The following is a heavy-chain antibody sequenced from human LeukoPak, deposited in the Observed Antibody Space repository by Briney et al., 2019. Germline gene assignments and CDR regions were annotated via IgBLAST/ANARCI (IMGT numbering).Heavy chain of an antibody. J-gene: IGHJ4*02. Sequence: SETPSLTCTVSGGSISSYYWSWIRQPPGKGLEWIGYIYDSGSTNYNPSLKSRVTISVDTSKNQFSLKLSSVTAADTAVYYCARGAPRYGSGSYHPNFDYWGQGTLVTVSS. D-gene: IGHD3-10*01. CDR3: ARGAPRYGSGSYHPNFDY. CDR2: IYDSGST. CDR1: GGSISSYY. V-gene: IGHV4-59*12.